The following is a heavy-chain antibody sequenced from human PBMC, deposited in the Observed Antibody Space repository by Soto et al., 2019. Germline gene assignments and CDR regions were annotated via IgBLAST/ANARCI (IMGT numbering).Heavy chain of an antibody. CDR3: ARLGGSGQFDY. CDR2: ISSGSDYT. CDR1: GFIFSSFS. V-gene: IGHV3-21*01. Sequence: EVQLVESGGGLVKPGGSLRLSCAASGFIFSSFSMGWVRQAPGKGLKWVSSISSGSDYTSYVDSVKGRFTISRDNSQNSLSLQMSSLRAEDTAVYYCARLGGSGQFDYWGQGTLVTVSS. D-gene: IGHD2-15*01. J-gene: IGHJ4*02.